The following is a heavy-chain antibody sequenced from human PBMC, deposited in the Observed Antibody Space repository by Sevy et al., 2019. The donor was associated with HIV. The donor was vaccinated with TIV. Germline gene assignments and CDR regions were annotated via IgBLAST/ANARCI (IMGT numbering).Heavy chain of an antibody. V-gene: IGHV3-30*04. Sequence: GGSLRLSCAASGFTFNDYDMHWVRQAPGKGLEWVAVMSHDGNYKNHADSVKVRFTISRDNFKNTLYLQMNSLRVEDTAVYFCARLFSCGGDCYYLDYWGQGAPVTVSS. CDR1: GFTFNDYD. J-gene: IGHJ4*02. D-gene: IGHD2-21*02. CDR2: MSHDGNYK. CDR3: ARLFSCGGDCYYLDY.